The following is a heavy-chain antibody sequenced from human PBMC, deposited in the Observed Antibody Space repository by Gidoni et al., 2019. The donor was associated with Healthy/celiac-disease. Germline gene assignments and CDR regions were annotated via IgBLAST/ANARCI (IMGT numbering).Heavy chain of an antibody. V-gene: IGHV1-18*04. D-gene: IGHD3-9*01. J-gene: IGHJ4*02. CDR3: ARPYYDILTGYLGGFDY. CDR1: GYSFTSYG. Sequence: QVQLVQSGAEVKKPGASVKVSCKASGYSFTSYGISWVRQAPGQGLEWMGWISAYNGNTNYAQKLQGRVTMTTDTSTSTAYMELRSLRSDDTAVYYCARPYYDILTGYLGGFDYWGQGTLVTVSS. CDR2: ISAYNGNT.